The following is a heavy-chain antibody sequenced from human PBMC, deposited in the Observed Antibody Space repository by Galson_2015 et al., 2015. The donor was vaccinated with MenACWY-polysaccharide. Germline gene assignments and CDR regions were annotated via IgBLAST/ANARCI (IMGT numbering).Heavy chain of an antibody. CDR2: ISYDGSNK. J-gene: IGHJ6*02. CDR1: GFTFSSYA. CDR3: ARDYCDRITCSGMDV. D-gene: IGHD2/OR15-2a*01. V-gene: IGHV3-30-3*01. Sequence: SLRLSCAASGFTFSSYAIHWVRQAPGKGLEWVAVISYDGSNKYYADSLKGRFTISRDNSKNMLYLQMNSLRAEDTAVYYCARDYCDRITCSGMDVWGQGTTVTVSS.